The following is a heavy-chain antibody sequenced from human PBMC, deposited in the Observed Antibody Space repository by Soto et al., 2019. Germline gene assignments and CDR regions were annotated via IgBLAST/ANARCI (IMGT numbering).Heavy chain of an antibody. V-gene: IGHV4-59*01. J-gene: IGHJ6*02. CDR3: ARDSMVRGVIDYYYGMDV. Sequence: PSETLSLTCTVSGGSISSYYWSWIRQPPGKGLEWIGYIYYSGSTNYNPSLKSRVTISVDTSKNQFSLKLSSVTAADTAVYYCARDSMVRGVIDYYYGMDVWGQGTTVTVS. CDR1: GGSISSYY. D-gene: IGHD3-10*01. CDR2: IYYSGST.